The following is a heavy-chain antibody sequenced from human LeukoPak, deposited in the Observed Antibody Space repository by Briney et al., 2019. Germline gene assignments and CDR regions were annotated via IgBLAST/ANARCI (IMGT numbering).Heavy chain of an antibody. CDR3: ARAQFYDSNGYFNDD. CDR2: IYKSGST. V-gene: IGHV4-59*10. Sequence: SETLSLTCAVYGGSFSGYYWSWLRQPAGKGREGIGHIYKSGSTDYNLALKSGITISVDTSKNQISLKLTSVTAADTAVYYCARAQFYDSNGYFNDDWGQGTLVTVSS. D-gene: IGHD3-22*01. J-gene: IGHJ4*02. CDR1: GGSFSGYY.